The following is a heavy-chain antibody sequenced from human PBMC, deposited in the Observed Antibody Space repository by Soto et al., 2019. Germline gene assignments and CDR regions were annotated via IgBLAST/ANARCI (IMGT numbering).Heavy chain of an antibody. CDR3: AGWGGHDYNY. V-gene: IGHV3-7*03. CDR2: INPDGNVG. J-gene: IGHJ4*02. D-gene: IGHD4-4*01. Sequence: EVQLLGSGGGLVQPGGSLRLSCVGSGFTFSTYWMNWVRQAPGKGLEWVANINPDGNVGTYVDSVRGRFTTSRDNAKNSLYLQMNSLRADDQAVYFCAGWGGHDYNYWGQGIMVTVSS. CDR1: GFTFSTYW.